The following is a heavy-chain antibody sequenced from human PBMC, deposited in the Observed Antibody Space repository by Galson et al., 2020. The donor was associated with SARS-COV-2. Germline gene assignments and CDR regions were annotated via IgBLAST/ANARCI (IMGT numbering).Heavy chain of an antibody. V-gene: IGHV5-51*01. Sequence: GESLKIPCNGSGYSFTSYWIGRVRQMPGKGLERIGINHPGDSDTRKSPPFQGQVTISADKSNSTAYPQWSSLKAPDTAMYYWARRRYYYDSSGPDTDYWGQGTLVTVSS. CDR2: NHPGDSDT. CDR1: GYSFTSYW. CDR3: ARRRYYYDSSGPDTDY. J-gene: IGHJ4*02. D-gene: IGHD3-22*01.